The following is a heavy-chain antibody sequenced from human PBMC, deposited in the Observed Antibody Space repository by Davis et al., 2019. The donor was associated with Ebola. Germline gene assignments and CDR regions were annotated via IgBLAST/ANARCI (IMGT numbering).Heavy chain of an antibody. CDR2: ITPFNGNT. CDR3: ARGFDSSGYFDAFDI. D-gene: IGHD3-22*01. V-gene: IGHV1-45*02. J-gene: IGHJ3*02. CDR1: GYTFTNYY. Sequence: SVKVSCKVSGYTFTNYYMHWVRQAPGQALEWMGWITPFNGNTNYAQKFQDRVTITRDRSMSTAYMELSSLRSEDTAMYYCARGFDSSGYFDAFDIWGQGTMVTVSS.